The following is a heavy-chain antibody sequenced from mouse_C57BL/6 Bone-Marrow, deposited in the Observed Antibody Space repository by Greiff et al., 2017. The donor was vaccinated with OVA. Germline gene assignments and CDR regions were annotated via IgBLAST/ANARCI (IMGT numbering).Heavy chain of an antibody. CDR1: GFSINSDCY. J-gene: IGHJ3*01. Sequence: EVKLQESGPSLVRPSQTLSLTCTVTGFSINSDCYWIWIRQFPGNKLEYIGYTFYSGITYYNPSLESRTYITRDTSKNQFSLKLSSVTTEDTATYYCARDWGSPSPGNYYGSSSWFAYWGQGTLVTVSA. V-gene: IGHV3-3*01. D-gene: IGHD1-1*01. CDR2: TFYSGIT. CDR3: ARDWGSPSPGNYYGSSSWFAY.